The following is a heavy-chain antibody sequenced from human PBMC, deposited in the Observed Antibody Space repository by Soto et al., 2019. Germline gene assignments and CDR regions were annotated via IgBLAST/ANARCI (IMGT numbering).Heavy chain of an antibody. CDR3: ARHHGPTTSENWFDP. Sequence: ASVKVSCKASGYNFSSYGISWVRQAPGQGLEWMGWISAYNGNTKYAQKFQGRVTMTTDTSTTTAYLELRSLRSDDTAVYYCARHHGPTTSENWFDPWGQGTLVTVSS. CDR2: ISAYNGNT. V-gene: IGHV1-18*01. J-gene: IGHJ5*02. D-gene: IGHD5-12*01. CDR1: GYNFSSYG.